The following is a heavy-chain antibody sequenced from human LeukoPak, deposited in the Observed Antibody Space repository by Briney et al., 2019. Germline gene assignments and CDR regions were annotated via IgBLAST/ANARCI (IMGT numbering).Heavy chain of an antibody. CDR3: ARVPVATTHFDY. CDR1: GYSISSGYY. V-gene: IGHV4-38-2*02. J-gene: IGHJ4*02. Sequence: SETLSLTCTVSGYSISSGYYWGWIRQPPGKGLEWIGSIYHSGSTYYNPSLKSRVTISVDTSKNQFSLKLSSVTAADTAVYYCARVPVATTHFDYWGQGTLVTVSS. CDR2: IYHSGST. D-gene: IGHD5-12*01.